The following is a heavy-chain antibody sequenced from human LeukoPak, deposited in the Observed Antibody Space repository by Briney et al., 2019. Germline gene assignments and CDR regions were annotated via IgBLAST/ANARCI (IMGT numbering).Heavy chain of an antibody. CDR1: GFTFSSYA. V-gene: IGHV3-30*01. CDR2: ISYDGGNT. D-gene: IGHD3-10*01. CDR3: ARDSTYYYGSGSSGPHYFGY. J-gene: IGHJ4*02. Sequence: PGGSLRLSCAASGFTFSSYAMHWVRQAPGKGLEWVAVISYDGGNTYYADSVKGRFTISRDNSKNTLYLQLNSLRAEDTAVYYCARDSTYYYGSGSSGPHYFGYWGQGTQVTVSS.